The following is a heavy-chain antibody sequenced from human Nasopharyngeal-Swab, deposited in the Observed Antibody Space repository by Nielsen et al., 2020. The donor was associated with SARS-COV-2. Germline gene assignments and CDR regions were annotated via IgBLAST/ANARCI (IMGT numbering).Heavy chain of an antibody. V-gene: IGHV4-59*01. J-gene: IGHJ5*02. CDR3: AGVARSSWYVLDNWFDP. CDR2: IYYSGST. Sequence: WIRQPPGKGLEWIGYIYYSGSTNYNPSLKSRVTISVDTSKNQFSLKLSSVTAADTAVYYCAGVARSSWYVLDNWFDPWGHGTLVTVSS. D-gene: IGHD6-13*01.